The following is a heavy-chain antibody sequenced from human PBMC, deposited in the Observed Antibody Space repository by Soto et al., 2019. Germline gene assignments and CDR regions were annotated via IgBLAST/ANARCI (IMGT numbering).Heavy chain of an antibody. Sequence: GASVKVSCKASGGTFSSYAIRWVRQAPGQGLEWMGGIIPSSGTANYAQKFQGRVTITADESTSTDYMELSSLRSEDTAVYYCATSFWIAYRRAIYYSTVMDVWGQGTTATSP. CDR2: IIPSSGTA. CDR3: ATSFWIAYRRAIYYSTVMDV. D-gene: IGHD3-3*01. V-gene: IGHV1-69*13. CDR1: GGTFSSYA. J-gene: IGHJ6*02.